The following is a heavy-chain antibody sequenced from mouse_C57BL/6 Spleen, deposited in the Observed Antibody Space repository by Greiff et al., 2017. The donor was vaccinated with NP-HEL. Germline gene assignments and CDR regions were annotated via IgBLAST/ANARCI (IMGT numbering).Heavy chain of an antibody. CDR3: ARKGWFYYAMDY. CDR1: GYTFTDYN. Sequence: EVQRVASGPELVKPGASVKIPCKASGYTFTDYNMDWVKQSPGKSLEWIGDINPNNGGTIYNQKFKGKATLTVDKSSSTAYMELRSLTSEDTAVYYCARKGWFYYAMDYWGQGTSVTVSS. D-gene: IGHD2-3*01. CDR2: INPNNGGT. J-gene: IGHJ4*01. V-gene: IGHV1-18*01.